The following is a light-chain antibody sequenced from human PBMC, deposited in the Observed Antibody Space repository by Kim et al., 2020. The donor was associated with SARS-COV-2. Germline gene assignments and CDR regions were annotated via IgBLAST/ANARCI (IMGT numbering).Light chain of an antibody. CDR2: DVT. CDR3: SSYTNKKTII. CDR1: SSDVGAYNY. J-gene: IGLJ2*01. V-gene: IGLV2-14*03. Sequence: GQSLTISCTGSSSDVGAYNYVSWYQQHPGKVPKLLLFDVTTRPSGVSSRFSGSRSGNTASLTISGLQTEDEADYYCSSYTNKKTIIFGGGTQLTV.